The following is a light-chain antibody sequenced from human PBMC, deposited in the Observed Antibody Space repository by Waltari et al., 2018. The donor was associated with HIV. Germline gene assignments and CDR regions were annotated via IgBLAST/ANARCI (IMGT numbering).Light chain of an antibody. Sequence: SYELTRPPSVSVSPGQTARITCSGDALPKQNAYWYQQKPGQAPVLGIYKDSERPSGIPERFSGSSSGTTVTLTISGVQAEDEADYYCQSADSSGTYVLGTGTKVTVL. J-gene: IGLJ1*01. CDR3: QSADSSGTYV. CDR1: ALPKQN. V-gene: IGLV3-25*03. CDR2: KDS.